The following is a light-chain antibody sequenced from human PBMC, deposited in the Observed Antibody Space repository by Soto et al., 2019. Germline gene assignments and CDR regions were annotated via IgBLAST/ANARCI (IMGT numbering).Light chain of an antibody. CDR1: FSDVGDYDY. CDR3: SSHTSGSTRV. CDR2: EVT. J-gene: IGLJ1*01. Sequence: QSVLTQPASVSGSPGQSIAISCTGTFSDVGDYDYVSWYQQHPDKAPKLMIYEVTKRPSGVSNRFSGSKSGNTASLTISGLQPEDEADYYCSSHTSGSTRVFGSGTKVTVL. V-gene: IGLV2-14*01.